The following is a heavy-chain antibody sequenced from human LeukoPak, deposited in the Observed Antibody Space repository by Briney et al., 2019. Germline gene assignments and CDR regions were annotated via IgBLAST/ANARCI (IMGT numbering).Heavy chain of an antibody. CDR1: GFTFSNYA. D-gene: IGHD1-26*01. Sequence: GGSLRLSCAASGFTFSNYAMTWVRQAPGKGLEWVSIISGSGGSTYYADSVKGRFTISRDNSKNTLYPQMNSLRADDTAVYYCAKGPVGVTTRNYFDYWGQGTLVTVSS. J-gene: IGHJ4*02. CDR3: AKGPVGVTTRNYFDY. V-gene: IGHV3-23*01. CDR2: ISGSGGST.